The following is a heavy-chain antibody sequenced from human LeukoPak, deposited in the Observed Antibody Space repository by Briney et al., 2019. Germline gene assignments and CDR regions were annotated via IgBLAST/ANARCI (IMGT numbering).Heavy chain of an antibody. CDR1: GLNFRSFW. D-gene: IGHD2-8*01. CDR2: IKQDETEK. Sequence: GGSLRLSCAVSGLNFRSFWMSWVRQAPGKGLEWVANIKQDETEKFYVDSVKGRFAISRDNAKNSLYLQMNSLRVEDSAVYYCARGFYFSMTELYYLDLWGRGTLVTVSS. V-gene: IGHV3-7*04. CDR3: ARGFYFSMTELYYLDL. J-gene: IGHJ2*01.